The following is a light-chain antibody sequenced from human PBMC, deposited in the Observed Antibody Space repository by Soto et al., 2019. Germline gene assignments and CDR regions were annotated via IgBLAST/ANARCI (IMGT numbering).Light chain of an antibody. CDR1: QSVTTF. J-gene: IGKJ1*01. CDR2: DAS. Sequence: EIVLTQSPDTLSLSPGERATLSCRASQSVTTFLAWYQQKPCQAPRLLISDASDRATGITARFSGSGSGTDVPLTISSLESEDLGVYYCQQRSNWPWTFGQGTKVEI. V-gene: IGKV3-11*01. CDR3: QQRSNWPWT.